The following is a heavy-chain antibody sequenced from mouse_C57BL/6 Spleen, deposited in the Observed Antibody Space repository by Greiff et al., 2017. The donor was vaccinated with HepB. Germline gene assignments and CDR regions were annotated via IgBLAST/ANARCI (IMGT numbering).Heavy chain of an antibody. CDR1: GFTFSSYA. Sequence: DVRVVESGGGLVKPGGSLKLSCAASGFTFSSYAMSWVRQTPEKRLEWVATISDGGSYTYYPDNVKGRFTISRDNAKNNLYLQMSHLKSEDTAMYYCARDRRLSFWGTGTTVTVSS. V-gene: IGHV5-4*01. CDR2: ISDGGSYT. J-gene: IGHJ1*03. CDR3: ARDRRLSF.